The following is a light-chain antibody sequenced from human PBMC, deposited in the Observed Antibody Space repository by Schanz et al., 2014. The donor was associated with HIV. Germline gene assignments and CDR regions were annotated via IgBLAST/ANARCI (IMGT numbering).Light chain of an antibody. CDR2: KTS. Sequence: DIPMTQSPSTLSASVGDRVTITCRASQSIGSWLAWYQQRPGEAPKLLIYKTSGLESGVPSRFSGSGSGTEFTLTINSLQPDDFATYFCHQYKTYPYTFGQGTKLEIK. J-gene: IGKJ2*01. CDR3: HQYKTYPYT. V-gene: IGKV1-5*03. CDR1: QSIGSW.